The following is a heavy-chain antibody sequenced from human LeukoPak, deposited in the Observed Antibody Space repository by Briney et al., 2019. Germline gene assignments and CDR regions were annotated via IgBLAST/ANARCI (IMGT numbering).Heavy chain of an antibody. CDR2: INAGNGNT. Sequence: ASVKVSCKASGYTFTSYAMHWVRQAPGQRLEWMGWINAGNGNTKYSQKFQGRVTITRDTSASTAYMELSSLRSEDTAVYYCARATWIQLWSFDYWGQGTLVTVS. V-gene: IGHV1-3*01. J-gene: IGHJ4*02. CDR3: ARATWIQLWSFDY. CDR1: GYTFTSYA. D-gene: IGHD5-18*01.